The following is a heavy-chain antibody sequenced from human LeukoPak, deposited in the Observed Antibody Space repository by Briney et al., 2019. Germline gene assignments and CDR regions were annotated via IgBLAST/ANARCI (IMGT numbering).Heavy chain of an antibody. D-gene: IGHD1-26*01. CDR2: IIPIFGTA. J-gene: IGHJ4*02. Sequence: GASVNVSCKASGGTFSSYAISWVRQAPGQGLEWMGGIIPIFGTANYAQKFQGRVTITADESTSTAYMELSSLRSEDTAVYYCARDDVGATSFNFDYWGQGTLVTVSS. CDR3: ARDDVGATSFNFDY. CDR1: GGTFSSYA. V-gene: IGHV1-69*13.